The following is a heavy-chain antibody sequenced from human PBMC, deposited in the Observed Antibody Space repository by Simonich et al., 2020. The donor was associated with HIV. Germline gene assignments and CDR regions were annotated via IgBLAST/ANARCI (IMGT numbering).Heavy chain of an antibody. CDR3: AKDRYYNFWSGYYDY. D-gene: IGHD3-3*01. CDR2: IRGSSGTK. Sequence: EVQLLESGGGLVQPGGSLRLSCAASGFTFSSYAMSWVRQAPGEGREGVEAIRGSSGTKYYADSVKGRFTISRDNSKNTLYLQMNSLRAEDTAVYYCAKDRYYNFWSGYYDYWGQGTLVTVSS. CDR1: GFTFSSYA. V-gene: IGHV3-23*01. J-gene: IGHJ4*02.